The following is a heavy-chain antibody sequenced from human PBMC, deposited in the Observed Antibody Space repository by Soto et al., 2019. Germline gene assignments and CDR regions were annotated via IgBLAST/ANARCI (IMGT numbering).Heavy chain of an antibody. CDR1: GFTFSSYW. Sequence: EVQLVESGGGLVQPGGSLRLSCAAPGFTFSSYWMSWVRQAPGKGLEWVANIKQDGSEKYYVDSVKGRFTISRDNAKNSLYLQMNSLRAEDTAVYYCAADTGGMDVWGQGTTVTVSS. CDR3: AADTGGMDV. CDR2: IKQDGSEK. J-gene: IGHJ6*02. V-gene: IGHV3-7*01.